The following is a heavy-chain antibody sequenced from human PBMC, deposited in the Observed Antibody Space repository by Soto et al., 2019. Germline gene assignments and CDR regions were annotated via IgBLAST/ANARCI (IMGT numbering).Heavy chain of an antibody. CDR1: GFTFDDYT. J-gene: IGHJ6*02. Sequence: SLRLSCAASGFTFDDYTMHWVRQAPGKGLEWVSLISWDGGSTYYADSVKGRFTISRDNSKNSLYLQMNSLRTEDTALYYCAKDYYYGMDVWGQGTTVTVSS. V-gene: IGHV3-43*01. CDR2: ISWDGGST. CDR3: AKDYYYGMDV.